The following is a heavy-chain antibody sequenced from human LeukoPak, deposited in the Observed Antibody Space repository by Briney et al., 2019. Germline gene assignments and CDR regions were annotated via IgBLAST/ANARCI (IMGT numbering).Heavy chain of an antibody. Sequence: GASVKVSCKASGGSFSDYPINWVRQAPGQGLEWLGGIVPKYSASNYAQAFQGRVTITADESTNTVYMEMSGLRPDDTAVYYCVRPDRIFGVPAAFDVWGQGTLVAVSS. CDR3: VRPDRIFGVPAAFDV. J-gene: IGHJ3*01. D-gene: IGHD3-3*02. CDR1: GGSFSDYP. CDR2: IVPKYSAS. V-gene: IGHV1-69*13.